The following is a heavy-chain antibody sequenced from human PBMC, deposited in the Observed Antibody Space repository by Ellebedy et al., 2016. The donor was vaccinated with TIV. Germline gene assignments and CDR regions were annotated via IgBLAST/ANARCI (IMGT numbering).Heavy chain of an antibody. V-gene: IGHV1-69*04. CDR1: GDTFSNYA. CDR2: IIPNLGLA. D-gene: IGHD3-9*01. CDR3: ATDVLTGDYPFDY. Sequence: AASVKVSCKASGDTFSNYAVNWVRQAPGQGLEWMGRIIPNLGLANSAQKFQGRITVTADKSTSTAYMELSSLRSEDTAVYYRATDVLTGDYPFDYWGQGTLVTVSS. J-gene: IGHJ4*02.